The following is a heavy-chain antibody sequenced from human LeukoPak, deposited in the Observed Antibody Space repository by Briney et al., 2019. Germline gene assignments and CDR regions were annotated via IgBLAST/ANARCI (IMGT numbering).Heavy chain of an antibody. Sequence: ASVKVSCKASGGTFSSYAISWVRQAPGQGLEWMGGIIPIFGTANYAQKFQGRVTITADESTSTAYMELSSLRSEDTAVYYCARGPQSPPYLVPAAMKYFQHWGQGTLVTVSS. J-gene: IGHJ1*01. CDR2: IIPIFGTA. CDR3: ARGPQSPPYLVPAAMKYFQH. CDR1: GGTFSSYA. V-gene: IGHV1-69*13. D-gene: IGHD2-2*01.